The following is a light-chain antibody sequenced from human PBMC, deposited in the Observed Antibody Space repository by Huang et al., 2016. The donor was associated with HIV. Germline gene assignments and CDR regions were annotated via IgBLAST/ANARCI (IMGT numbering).Light chain of an antibody. CDR1: QSVSIN. V-gene: IGKV3-15*01. CDR3: HQYNNWPYT. J-gene: IGKJ2*01. Sequence: STRAVGRGERAALDRRASQSVSINLAWDQQKPGQAPRLHSYGASTRATGIPARFSGSGSGTEFTLTISSLQSEDFAVYYCHQYNNWPYTFGQGTKLEIK. CDR2: GAS.